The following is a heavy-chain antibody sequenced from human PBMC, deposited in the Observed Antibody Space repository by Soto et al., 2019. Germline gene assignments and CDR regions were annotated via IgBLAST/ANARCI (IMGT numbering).Heavy chain of an antibody. Sequence: QVQLQQWGAGLLKPSETLSLTCAVYGGSFSGYYWSWIRQPPGKGLEWIGEINHSGSTNYNPSLKSRVTISVDTSKNQFSLKLSSVTAADTAVYYCARGLGPGMTTTVTTNFHYWGQGTLVTVSS. D-gene: IGHD4-17*01. CDR3: ARGLGPGMTTTVTTNFHY. CDR1: GGSFSGYY. CDR2: INHSGST. J-gene: IGHJ4*02. V-gene: IGHV4-34*01.